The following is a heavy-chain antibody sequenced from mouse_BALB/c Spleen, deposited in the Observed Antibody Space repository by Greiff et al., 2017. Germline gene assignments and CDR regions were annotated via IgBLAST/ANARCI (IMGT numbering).Heavy chain of an antibody. CDR3: AREPYAMDY. J-gene: IGHJ4*01. CDR1: GYAFSSSW. V-gene: IGHV1-82*01. CDR2: INPGSGGT. Sequence: QVQLKESGPELVKPGASVKISCKASGYAFSSSWMNWVKQRPGQGLEWIGVINPGSGGTNYNEKFKGKATLTADKSSSTAYMQLSSLTSDDSAVYFCAREPYAMDYWGQGTSVTVSS.